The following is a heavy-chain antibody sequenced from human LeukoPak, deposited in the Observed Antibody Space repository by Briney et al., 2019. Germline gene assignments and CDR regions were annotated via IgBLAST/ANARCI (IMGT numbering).Heavy chain of an antibody. CDR2: MSGSSGDT. D-gene: IGHD3-16*02. Sequence: PGGSLRLSCAASGFTFSTYAMSWVRQAPGRGLEWVSAMSGSSGDTYYADSVKGRFTISRDNFKNTLYMQMNSLRAEDTAVYYCAKVSAFMITFGGVIVTPFDYWGQGTLVTVSS. CDR3: AKVSAFMITFGGVIVTPFDY. CDR1: GFTFSTYA. J-gene: IGHJ4*02. V-gene: IGHV3-23*01.